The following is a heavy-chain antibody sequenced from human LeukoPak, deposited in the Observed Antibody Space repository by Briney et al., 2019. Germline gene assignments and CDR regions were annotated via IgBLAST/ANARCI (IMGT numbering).Heavy chain of an antibody. CDR1: GGSFSGYY. V-gene: IGHV4-34*01. Sequence: SETLSLTCAVYGGSFSGYYWSWIRQPPGKGLEWIGEINHSGSTNYNPSLKSQVTISVDTSKNQFPLKLSSVTAADTAVYYCARGRKHDYWGQGTLVTVSS. CDR2: INHSGST. CDR3: ARGRKHDY. J-gene: IGHJ4*02.